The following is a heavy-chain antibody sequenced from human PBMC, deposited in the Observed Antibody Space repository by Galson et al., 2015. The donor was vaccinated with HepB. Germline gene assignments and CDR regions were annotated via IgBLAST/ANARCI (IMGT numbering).Heavy chain of an antibody. J-gene: IGHJ4*02. V-gene: IGHV1-8*01. D-gene: IGHD6-19*01. Sequence: SVKVSCKASGYTFTSYDINWVRQATGQGLEWMGWMNPNSGNTGYAQKFQGRVTMTRNTSISTAYMELSSLRSEDTAVYYCASVGIAVAGTPDYWGQGTLVTVSS. CDR1: GYTFTSYD. CDR2: MNPNSGNT. CDR3: ASVGIAVAGTPDY.